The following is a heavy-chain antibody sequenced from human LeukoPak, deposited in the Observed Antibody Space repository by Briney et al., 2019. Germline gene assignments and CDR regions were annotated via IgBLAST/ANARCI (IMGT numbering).Heavy chain of an antibody. CDR2: IIPIFGTA. CDR1: GGTFSSYA. J-gene: IGHJ4*02. Sequence: ASVKVSCKASGGTFSSYAISWVRQAPGQGLEWMGGIIPIFGTANYAQKFQGRVTNTADESTSTAYMELSSLRSEDTAVYYCARGPLVRSYFDYWGQGTLVTVSS. V-gene: IGHV1-69*13. CDR3: ARGPLVRSYFDY. D-gene: IGHD6-13*01.